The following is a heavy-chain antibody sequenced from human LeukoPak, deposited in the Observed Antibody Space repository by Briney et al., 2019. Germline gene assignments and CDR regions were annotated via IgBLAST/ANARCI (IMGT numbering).Heavy chain of an antibody. Sequence: ASVKVSCKASGYTFTSYYMHWVRQAPGQGLEWMGIINPSGGSTSYAQKFQGRVTMTRDTSTSTVYMELSSLRSEDTAVYYCARDRAMATPPPYFDYWGQGTLVTVPS. D-gene: IGHD5-24*01. CDR3: ARDRAMATPPPYFDY. CDR1: GYTFTSYY. CDR2: INPSGGST. J-gene: IGHJ4*02. V-gene: IGHV1-46*01.